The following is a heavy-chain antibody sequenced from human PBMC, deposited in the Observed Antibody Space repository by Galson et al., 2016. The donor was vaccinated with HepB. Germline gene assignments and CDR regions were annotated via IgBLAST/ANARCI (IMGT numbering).Heavy chain of an antibody. V-gene: IGHV4-39*01. J-gene: IGHJ6*02. CDR2: IHYSGST. Sequence: SETLSLTCTVSGGSISSSTYYWDWIRQPPGKGLEWIGSIHYSGSTYYNPSLKSLVTISVDTSKNQFSLKLSSVTAADTAVYYCARHGGIAAAVAYYYFGLDVWGQGTTVTVSS. CDR3: ARHGGIAAAVAYYYFGLDV. CDR1: GGSISSSTYY. D-gene: IGHD6-13*01.